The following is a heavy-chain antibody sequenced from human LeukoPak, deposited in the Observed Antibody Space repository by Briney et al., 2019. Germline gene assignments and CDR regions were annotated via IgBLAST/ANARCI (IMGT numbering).Heavy chain of an antibody. CDR3: ARGPHFWSGYYNYFDY. CDR2: ISSSSSTI. J-gene: IGHJ4*02. D-gene: IGHD3-3*02. V-gene: IGHV3-48*01. Sequence: GGSLRLSCAASGFTFSSYSMNWVRQAPGKGLEWVSYISSSSSTIYYADSVKGRFTISRDNAKNSLYLQMNSLRAEDTAVYYCARGPHFWSGYYNYFDYWGQGTLVTVSS. CDR1: GFTFSSYS.